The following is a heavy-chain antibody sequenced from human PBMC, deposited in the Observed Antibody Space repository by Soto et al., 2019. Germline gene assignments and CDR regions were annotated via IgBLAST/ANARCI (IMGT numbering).Heavy chain of an antibody. CDR3: ARFRTEHIDLSFFCDS. D-gene: IGHD2-21*02. J-gene: IGHJ4*02. Sequence: QVQLVQSGGEVKKPGASVKVSCKASGYIFSQYGITWVRQAPGQGLEWMAWVSVDNGDTNDAQNFQGRATMSTDTATSTADMGLRSLKADDTALYYCARFRTEHIDLSFFCDSWGQGTLVTVSS. V-gene: IGHV1-18*01. CDR1: GYIFSQYG. CDR2: VSVDNGDT.